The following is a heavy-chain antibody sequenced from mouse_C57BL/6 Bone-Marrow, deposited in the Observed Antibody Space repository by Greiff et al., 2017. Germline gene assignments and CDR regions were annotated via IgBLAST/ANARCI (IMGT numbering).Heavy chain of an antibody. CDR2: IWRGGST. D-gene: IGHD1-1*01. J-gene: IGHJ1*03. V-gene: IGHV2-5*01. Sequence: VMLVESGPGLVQPSQSLSITCTVSGFSLTSYGVHWVRQSPGKGLEWLGVIWRGGSTDYNAAFMSRLSITKDNSKSQVFFKMNSLQADDTAIYYCAKSRTVVADWYFDVWGTGTTVTVSS. CDR3: AKSRTVVADWYFDV. CDR1: GFSLTSYG.